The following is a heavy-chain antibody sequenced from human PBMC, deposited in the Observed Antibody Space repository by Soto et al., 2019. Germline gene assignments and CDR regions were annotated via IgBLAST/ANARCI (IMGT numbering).Heavy chain of an antibody. CDR1: GRTCSDYG. CDR3: ASPGDHYYDSSGYHFSDY. CDR2: ISGSGGST. D-gene: IGHD3-22*01. J-gene: IGHJ4*02. V-gene: IGHV3-23*01. Sequence: GLSLRLSCAAAGRTCSDYGVHWVRQAPGKGLEWVSAISGSGGSTYYADSVKGRFTISRDNSKNTVFLQMNSLRAEDTAVYYCASPGDHYYDSSGYHFSDYRGQGTPVTVSS.